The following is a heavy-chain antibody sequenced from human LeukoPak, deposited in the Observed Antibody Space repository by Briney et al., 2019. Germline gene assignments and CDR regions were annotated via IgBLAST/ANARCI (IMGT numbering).Heavy chain of an antibody. J-gene: IGHJ4*02. D-gene: IGHD2-15*01. CDR3: AREGDCSGGSCYVQY. CDR1: GFTVSSNY. CDR2: IYSGDNT. Sequence: GSLRLSCAASGFTVSSNYMSWVRQAPGKGLEWVSVIYSGDNTDYADSVKGRFTISRDNSKNTVYLQMHSLRAEDTAVYYCAREGDCSGGSCYVQYWGQGTLVTVSS. V-gene: IGHV3-53*01.